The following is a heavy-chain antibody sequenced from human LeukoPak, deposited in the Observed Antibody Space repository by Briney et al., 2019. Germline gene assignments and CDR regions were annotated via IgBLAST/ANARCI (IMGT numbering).Heavy chain of an antibody. Sequence: ASVKVSCKASGYTFTSYDINWVRQATGQGLEWMGWMNPNSGNTGYAQKFQGRVTMTRNTSISTAYMELSSLRSEDTAVYYCARGQSPFFYCSGGSCYDENWFDPWGQGTLVTVSS. V-gene: IGHV1-8*01. J-gene: IGHJ5*02. CDR2: MNPNSGNT. CDR3: ARGQSPFFYCSGGSCYDENWFDP. D-gene: IGHD2-15*01. CDR1: GYTFTSYD.